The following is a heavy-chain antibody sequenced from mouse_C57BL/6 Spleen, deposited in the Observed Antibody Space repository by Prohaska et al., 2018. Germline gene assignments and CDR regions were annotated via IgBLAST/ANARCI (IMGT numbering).Heavy chain of an antibody. CDR1: GYTFTDYY. D-gene: IGHD2-3*01. V-gene: IGHV1-26*01. J-gene: IGHJ2*01. Sequence: SVKISCKASGYTFTDYYMNWVKQSHGKSLEWIGDINPNNGGTSYNQKFKGKATLTVYKSSSTAYMELRSLTSEDSAVYYCASYDGYYVDYWGQGTTLTVSS. CDR2: INPNNGGT. CDR3: ASYDGYYVDY.